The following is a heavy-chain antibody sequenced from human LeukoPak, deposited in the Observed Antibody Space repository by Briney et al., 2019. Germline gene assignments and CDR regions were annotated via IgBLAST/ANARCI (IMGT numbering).Heavy chain of an antibody. CDR2: IKQDGSEK. CDR1: GFTFSTYW. D-gene: IGHD6-13*01. V-gene: IGHV3-7*01. CDR3: ARDSAGNDY. Sequence: GSLRLSRAASGFTFSTYWMSWVRQAPGKGLEWVANIKQDGSEKYYVDSVKGRFTISRDNAKNSLYLQMNSLRAEDTAMYYCARDSAGNDYWGQGTLVTVSS. J-gene: IGHJ4*02.